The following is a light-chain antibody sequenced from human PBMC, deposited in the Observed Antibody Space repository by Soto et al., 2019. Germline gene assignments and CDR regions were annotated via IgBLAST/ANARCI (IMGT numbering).Light chain of an antibody. J-gene: IGLJ1*01. V-gene: IGLV2-11*01. Sequence: QSALTQPRSVSGSPGQSVTISCTGTSSDVGRYDYVSWYQQYPGEAPKLIIYDVTERPSGVPDRFSGSKSGNTASLTISGFRAEDEAAYSCCSFAGSYSYVFGSGTKVTV. CDR2: DVT. CDR3: CSFAGSYSYV. CDR1: SSDVGRYDY.